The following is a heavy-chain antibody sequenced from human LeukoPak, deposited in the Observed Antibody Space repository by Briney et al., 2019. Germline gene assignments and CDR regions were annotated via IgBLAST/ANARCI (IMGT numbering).Heavy chain of an antibody. CDR2: IIPIFGTA. V-gene: IGHV1-69*05. CDR1: GGTFSSYA. D-gene: IGHD4-17*01. Sequence: SVKVPCKASGGTFSSYATSWVRQAPGQGLEWMGGIIPIFGTANYAQKFQGRVTITTDESTSTAYMELSSLRSEDTAVYYCARESVNVFLLGGFDPWGQGTLVTVSS. J-gene: IGHJ5*02. CDR3: ARESVNVFLLGGFDP.